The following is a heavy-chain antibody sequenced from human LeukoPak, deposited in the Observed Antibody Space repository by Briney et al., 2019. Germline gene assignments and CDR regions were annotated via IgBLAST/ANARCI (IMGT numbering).Heavy chain of an antibody. CDR2: ISSSGSTI. J-gene: IGHJ6*04. V-gene: IGHV3-48*03. CDR3: AELGITMIGGV. CDR1: GFTFSSFE. Sequence: GGSLRLSCAASGFTFSSFEMNWLRQAPGKGLVWVSYISSSGSTIYYADSVKGRFTISRDNAKNSLYLQMNSLRAEDTAVYYCAELGITMIGGVWGKGTTVTISS. D-gene: IGHD3-10*02.